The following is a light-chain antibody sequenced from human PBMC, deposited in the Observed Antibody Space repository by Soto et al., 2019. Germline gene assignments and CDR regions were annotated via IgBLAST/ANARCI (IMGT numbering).Light chain of an antibody. J-gene: IGKJ5*01. Sequence: EILMTQSPATLSVSPGESATLSCRASQSVSTNLAWYQHKPGQAPRLLIYYASTRATGIPARFSGSGSGTEFTLTISSLQSEDFALYYCQQYNDWPPITFGQGTRLEIK. CDR3: QQYNDWPPIT. CDR2: YAS. CDR1: QSVSTN. V-gene: IGKV3-15*01.